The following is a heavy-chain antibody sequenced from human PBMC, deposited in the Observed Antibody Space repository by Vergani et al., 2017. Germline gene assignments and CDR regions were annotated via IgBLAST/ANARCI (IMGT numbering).Heavy chain of an antibody. V-gene: IGHV1-2*02. CDR3: ARVGTSSNRHYFDY. Sequence: QVQLVQSGAEVKKPGASVKVSCKASGYTFTDYFMHWVRQAPGQGLEWMGWINPNSGGTNYAQKFQGRVTMTRDTSIRTAYMELSNLRSDDTAVYYCARVGTSSNRHYFDYWGQGTLVTVSS. J-gene: IGHJ4*02. CDR2: INPNSGGT. CDR1: GYTFTDYF. D-gene: IGHD2-2*01.